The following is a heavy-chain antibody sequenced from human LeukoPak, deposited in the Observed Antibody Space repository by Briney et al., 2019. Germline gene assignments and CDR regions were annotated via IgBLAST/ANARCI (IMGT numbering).Heavy chain of an antibody. J-gene: IGHJ4*02. CDR2: IRYDGSNK. Sequence: PGGSLRLSCAASGFTFSSYGMHWVRQAPGKGLEWVAFIRYDGSNKYYADSVKGRFTISRDNSKNTLYLQMNSLRAEDTAVYYCAKDVVVVPAAVYYFDYWGQGTLVTVSS. V-gene: IGHV3-30*02. D-gene: IGHD2-2*01. CDR1: GFTFSSYG. CDR3: AKDVVVVPAAVYYFDY.